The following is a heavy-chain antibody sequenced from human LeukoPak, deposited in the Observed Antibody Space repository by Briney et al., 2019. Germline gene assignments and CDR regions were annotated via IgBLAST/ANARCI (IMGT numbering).Heavy chain of an antibody. CDR2: INPSGGST. Sequence: VASVTVSFTASGYTFTSYYMHWVRQAPGQGLEWMGIINPSGGSTSYAQKFQGRVTMTRDTSTSTVYMELSSLRSEDTAVYYCARGTTVVVVAAGYGTFDYWGQGTLVTVSS. V-gene: IGHV1-46*01. CDR3: ARGTTVVVVAAGYGTFDY. J-gene: IGHJ4*02. CDR1: GYTFTSYY. D-gene: IGHD2-15*01.